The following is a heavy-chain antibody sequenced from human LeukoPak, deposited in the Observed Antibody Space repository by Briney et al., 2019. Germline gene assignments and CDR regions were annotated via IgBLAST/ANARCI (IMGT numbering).Heavy chain of an antibody. CDR2: MQSKTDGGAK. CDR1: GFTFSNAW. Sequence: GGSLRLSCAASGFTFSNAWMTWVRPAPGKGLEWVGRMQSKTDGGAKDYAAPVKGRFTISRDDSKNTLYLQMDSLKTVDTAVYYCTTLSSRTKNDYWGQGTLVTVSS. J-gene: IGHJ4*02. D-gene: IGHD3-16*01. V-gene: IGHV3-15*01. CDR3: TTLSSRTKNDY.